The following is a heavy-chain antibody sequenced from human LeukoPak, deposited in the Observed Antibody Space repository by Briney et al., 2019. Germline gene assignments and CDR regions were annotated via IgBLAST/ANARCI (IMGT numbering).Heavy chain of an antibody. CDR1: GYTFTGYY. J-gene: IGHJ5*02. V-gene: IGHV1-2*02. D-gene: IGHD4-17*01. CDR2: INPNSGGT. CDR3: ARAEDYGDYWFDP. Sequence: ASVKVSCKASGYTFTGYYMHWVRQALGQGLEWMGWINPNSGGTNYAQKFQGRVTMTRDTSISTAYMELSRLRSDDTAVYYCARAEDYGDYWFDPWGQGTLVTVSS.